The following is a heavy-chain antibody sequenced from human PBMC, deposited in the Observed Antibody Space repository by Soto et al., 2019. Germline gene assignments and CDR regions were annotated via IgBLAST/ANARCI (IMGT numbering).Heavy chain of an antibody. J-gene: IGHJ4*02. Sequence: GGSLRLSCAASGFTFSDYYMSWIRQAPGKGLEWVSYISSSSSTIYYADSVKGRFTISRDNAKNSVWLQMNSLRAEDTAVYYCARDHISSGSLVDYWGPGTLVTVS. CDR2: ISSSSSTI. D-gene: IGHD6-19*01. CDR1: GFTFSDYY. CDR3: ARDHISSGSLVDY. V-gene: IGHV3-11*04.